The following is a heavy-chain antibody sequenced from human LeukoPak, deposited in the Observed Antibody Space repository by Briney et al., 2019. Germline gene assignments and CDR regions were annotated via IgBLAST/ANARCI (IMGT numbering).Heavy chain of an antibody. D-gene: IGHD3-3*01. Sequence: PGGSLRLSCAASGFTFDDYAMHWVRQAPGKGLEWVSGISWNSGSIGYADSVKGRFTISRDNAKNSLYLQMNSLRAEDTAVYYCAREAEGLRFFWGKGTTVTVSS. CDR2: ISWNSGSI. J-gene: IGHJ6*04. CDR1: GFTFDDYA. CDR3: AREAEGLRFF. V-gene: IGHV3-9*01.